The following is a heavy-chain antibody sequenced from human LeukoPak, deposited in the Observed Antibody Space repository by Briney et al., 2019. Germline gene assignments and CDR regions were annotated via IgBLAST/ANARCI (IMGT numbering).Heavy chain of an antibody. Sequence: PGGSLRLSCAASGFTFSSYWMSWVRQAPGKGLGWLANIKQDGSEKYYVDSVKGRFTISRDNAKNSLYLQMNSLRAEDTAVYYCASMPGGRYYDSSGYIRYYGMDVWGQGTTVTVSS. CDR1: GFTFSSYW. J-gene: IGHJ6*02. CDR3: ASMPGGRYYDSSGYIRYYGMDV. D-gene: IGHD3-22*01. CDR2: IKQDGSEK. V-gene: IGHV3-7*01.